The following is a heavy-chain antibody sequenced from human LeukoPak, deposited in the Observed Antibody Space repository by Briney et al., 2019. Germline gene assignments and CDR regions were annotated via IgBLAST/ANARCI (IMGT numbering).Heavy chain of an antibody. Sequence: PGGSLRLSCAASGFTFSSYAMHWVRQAPGKGLEWVAVISYDGSNKYYADSVKGRFTISRDNSKNTLYLQMNSLRAEDTAVYYCARAISADSSPGHFDYWGQGTLVTVSS. J-gene: IGHJ4*02. CDR2: ISYDGSNK. CDR1: GFTFSSYA. CDR3: ARAISADSSPGHFDY. V-gene: IGHV3-30-3*01. D-gene: IGHD3-22*01.